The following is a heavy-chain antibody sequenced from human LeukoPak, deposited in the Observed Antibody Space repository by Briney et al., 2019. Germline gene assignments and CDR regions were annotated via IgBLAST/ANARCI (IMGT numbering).Heavy chain of an antibody. CDR2: ISYDGSNK. V-gene: IGHV3-30-3*01. Sequence: PGGSLRLSCAASGFTFSSYAMHWVRQAPGKGLEWVAVISYDGSNKYYADSVKGRFTISRDNSKNTLYLQVNSLRAEDTAVYYCAKVIRQLVDQFDYWGRGTLVTVSS. CDR1: GFTFSSYA. J-gene: IGHJ4*02. D-gene: IGHD5-18*01. CDR3: AKVIRQLVDQFDY.